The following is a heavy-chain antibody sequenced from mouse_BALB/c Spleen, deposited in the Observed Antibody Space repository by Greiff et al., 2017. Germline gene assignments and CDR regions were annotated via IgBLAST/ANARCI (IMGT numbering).Heavy chain of an antibody. J-gene: IGHJ4*01. Sequence: EVKLMESGGGLVQPGGSLKLSCAASGFTFSSYTMSWVRQTPEKRLEWVAYISNGGGSTYYPDTVKGRVTISRDNAKNTLYLQMSSLKSEDTAMYYCARHLTTVPYYAMDYWGQGTSVTVSS. D-gene: IGHD1-1*01. V-gene: IGHV5-12-2*01. CDR2: ISNGGGST. CDR1: GFTFSSYT. CDR3: ARHLTTVPYYAMDY.